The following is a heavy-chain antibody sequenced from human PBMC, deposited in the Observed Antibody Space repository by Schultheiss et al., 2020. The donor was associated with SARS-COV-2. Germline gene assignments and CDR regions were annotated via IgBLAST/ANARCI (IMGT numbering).Heavy chain of an antibody. J-gene: IGHJ4*02. Sequence: GGSLRLSCAASGFTFTTYWMHWVRQAPGKGLEWVAVIWYDGSNKYYADSVKGRFTISRDNSKNTLYLQMNSLRAEDTAVYYCARESLAVAGIYYFDYWGQGTLVTVSS. D-gene: IGHD6-19*01. CDR1: GFTFTTYW. CDR2: IWYDGSNK. CDR3: ARESLAVAGIYYFDY. V-gene: IGHV3-33*08.